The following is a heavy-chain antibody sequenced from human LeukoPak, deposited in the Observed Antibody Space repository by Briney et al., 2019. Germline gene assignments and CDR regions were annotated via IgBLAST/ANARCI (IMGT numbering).Heavy chain of an antibody. CDR1: GFTVSSNY. CDR2: IYSGGST. Sequence: GGSLRLSCAASGFTVSSNYMSWVRQAPGKGLEWVSVIYSGGSTCYADSVKGRFTISRDNSKNTLYLQMNSLRAEDTAVYYCARVYYDSSGSDYWGQGTLVTVSS. CDR3: ARVYYDSSGSDY. J-gene: IGHJ4*02. V-gene: IGHV3-53*01. D-gene: IGHD3-22*01.